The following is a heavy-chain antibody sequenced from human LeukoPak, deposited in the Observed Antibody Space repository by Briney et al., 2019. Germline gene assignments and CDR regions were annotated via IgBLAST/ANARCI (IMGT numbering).Heavy chain of an antibody. V-gene: IGHV1-2*02. J-gene: IGHJ6*03. CDR1: GYTFTDYY. Sequence: ASVKVFCKASGYTFTDYYMHWVRQAPGQGLEWMGWINPNSGGTNYAQKFQGRVTMTRDTSISTAYMELSRLTSDDTAVYYCARGVAGPYYYYYMDVWGRGTTVTVSS. CDR2: INPNSGGT. CDR3: ARGVAGPYYYYYMDV. D-gene: IGHD6-19*01.